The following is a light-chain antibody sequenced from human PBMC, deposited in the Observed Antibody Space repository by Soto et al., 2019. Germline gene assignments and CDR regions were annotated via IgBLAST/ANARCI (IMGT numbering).Light chain of an antibody. J-gene: IGLJ1*01. CDR3: SSYTSSSTRV. CDR1: SSDVGAYDY. V-gene: IGLV2-14*03. Sequence: QSLLTQPASVSGSPGQSITISCTGTSSDVGAYDYVSWYQQHPDKAPKLMIYEVSNRPSGVSNRFSGSKSVNTATLPISGLQAEDEADYYCSSYTSSSTRVFGTGTKVTV. CDR2: EVS.